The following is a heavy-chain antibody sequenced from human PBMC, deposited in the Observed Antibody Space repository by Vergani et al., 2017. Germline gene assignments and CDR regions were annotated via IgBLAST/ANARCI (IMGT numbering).Heavy chain of an antibody. CDR2: IIPIFGTA. CDR3: ARATAAAGRDYYYGMDV. V-gene: IGHV1-69*01. J-gene: IGHJ6*02. D-gene: IGHD6-13*01. CDR1: GGTFSSYA. Sequence: QVQLVQSGAEVKKPGSSVKVSCKASGGTFSSYAISWVRQAPGQGLEWMGGIIPIFGTANYAQKFQGRVTITADESTRTAYMELSSLRSEDTAVYYCARATAAAGRDYYYGMDVWGQGTTVTVSS.